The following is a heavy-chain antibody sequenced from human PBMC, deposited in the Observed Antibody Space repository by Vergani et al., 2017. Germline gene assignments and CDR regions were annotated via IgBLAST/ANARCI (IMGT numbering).Heavy chain of an antibody. J-gene: IGHJ4*02. V-gene: IGHV3-23*01. D-gene: IGHD2-2*01. CDR3: AKRPAAGIDS. Sequence: EVQLLESGGDLVQPGGSLRLSCAASGFTFNHYAMNWVRQAPGKGLEWVSGISGSGGSTYYAGSVKGRFTISRDSSKNTLYLQMNSLSAGDTAVYFCAKRPAAGIDSWGQGTLVTVSS. CDR1: GFTFNHYA. CDR2: ISGSGGST.